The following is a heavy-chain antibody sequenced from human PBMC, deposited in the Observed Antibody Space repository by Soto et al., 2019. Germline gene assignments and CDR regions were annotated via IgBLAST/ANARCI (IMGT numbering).Heavy chain of an antibody. V-gene: IGHV3-21*01. CDR1: GFTFSAYS. D-gene: IGHD4-17*01. CDR2: ISSSSDYI. J-gene: IGHJ4*02. Sequence: EVQLVESGGGLVKPGGSLRLSCAASGFTFSAYSMNWVRQAPGKGLEWVSFISSSSDYIDYADSVKGRFTISRDNAKNSLYLQMNSLRAEDTAVYYCARDYGDYHSDYWGQGTLVTVSS. CDR3: ARDYGDYHSDY.